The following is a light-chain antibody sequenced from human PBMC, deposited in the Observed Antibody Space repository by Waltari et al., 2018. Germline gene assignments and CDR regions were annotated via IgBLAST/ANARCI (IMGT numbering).Light chain of an antibody. V-gene: IGKV4-1*01. CDR1: QSVVSSSRNKNY. CDR3: QQYYSIPLS. J-gene: IGKJ4*01. CDR2: WAS. Sequence: DIVVTQSPDSPAVSVGERATINCKSSQSVVSSSRNKNYLAWYQQKPGQPPKLLIYWASTRESGVPDRFSGSGSGTEFTLTISSLQAEDVALYYCQQYYSIPLSFGGGTKVEIK.